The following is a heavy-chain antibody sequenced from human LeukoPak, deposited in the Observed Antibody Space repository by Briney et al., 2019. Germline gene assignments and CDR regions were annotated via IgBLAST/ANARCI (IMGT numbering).Heavy chain of an antibody. CDR3: ARSGDYGDYTAY. CDR2: ISTSSRNI. CDR1: GFTFSSYN. Sequence: GGSLRLSCAASGFTFSSYNMNGVRQAPGKGREGGSYISTSSRNIQYADSVKGRFTISRDNAKNSVYLQMNSLRDEDTAVYYCARSGDYGDYTAYWGQGTLVTVPS. V-gene: IGHV3-48*02. J-gene: IGHJ4*02. D-gene: IGHD4-17*01.